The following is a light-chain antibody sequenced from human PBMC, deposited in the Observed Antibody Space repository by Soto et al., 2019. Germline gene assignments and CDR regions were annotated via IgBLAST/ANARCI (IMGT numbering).Light chain of an antibody. CDR2: AAS. V-gene: IGKV1-39*01. CDR1: QSISNH. CDR3: QQSYSSAPR. J-gene: IGKJ1*01. Sequence: DIQITQSPYSLSASVEDRVIITCRASQSISNHLNWYQQKPGKAPKLLIFAASSLQSGVPSRFSGSRSGPDFNLTIRCLQPEDFATYYCQQSYSSAPRFGQGTKVDIK.